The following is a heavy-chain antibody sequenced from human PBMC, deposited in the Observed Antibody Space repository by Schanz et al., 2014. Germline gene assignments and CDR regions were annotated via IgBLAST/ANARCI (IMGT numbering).Heavy chain of an antibody. J-gene: IGHJ2*01. D-gene: IGHD1-1*01. CDR3: ARDTTWRLDL. CDR2: VFPNGIT. Sequence: QVQLQESGPGLVKPSQTLSLTCTVSGGSIRSGTYYWSWIRQPAGKALEWVGRVFPNGITNYNPSLKSRVPISLDPSKTQSSLTLPSLTAADTAVYYCARDTTWRLDLWGRGTLVTVSS. CDR1: GGSIRSGTYY. V-gene: IGHV4-61*02.